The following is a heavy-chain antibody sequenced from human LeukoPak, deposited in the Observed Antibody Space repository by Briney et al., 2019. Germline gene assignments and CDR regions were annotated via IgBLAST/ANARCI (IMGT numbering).Heavy chain of an antibody. J-gene: IGHJ1*01. CDR1: GGSFSGYY. CDR3: TRGVYYQY. CDR2: INHSGST. Sequence: SETLSLTCAVYGGSFSGYYWSWIRQPPGKGLEWIGEINHSGSTNYNPSLKSRVTISVDTSKNQFSLRLTSVTAADTAVYYCTRGVYYQYWDQGALVTVSA. D-gene: IGHD1-14*01. V-gene: IGHV4-34*01.